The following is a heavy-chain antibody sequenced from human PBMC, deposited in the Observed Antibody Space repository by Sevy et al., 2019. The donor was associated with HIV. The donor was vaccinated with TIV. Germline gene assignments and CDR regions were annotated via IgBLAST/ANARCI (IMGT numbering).Heavy chain of an antibody. J-gene: IGHJ2*01. Sequence: GGSLRLSCAGAGFTFSNSNMNWVRQAPGKGLQWVSSITSESGSIYYADSVKGRFIISRDNAKNSVYLQMNSLRADDTAVYYCARDRVQPSHWYFDLWGRGTLVTVSS. CDR2: ITSESGSI. CDR1: GFTFSNSN. V-gene: IGHV3-21*01. CDR3: ARDRVQPSHWYFDL. D-gene: IGHD3-10*01.